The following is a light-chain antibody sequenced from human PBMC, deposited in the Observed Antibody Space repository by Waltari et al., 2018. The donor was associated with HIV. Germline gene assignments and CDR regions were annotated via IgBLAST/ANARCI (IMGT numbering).Light chain of an antibody. V-gene: IGLV9-49*01. J-gene: IGLJ3*02. CDR2: VGTGGIVG. Sequence: QPVLTQPPSASASLGASVTLTCTLSSGYSNYKVDWYQQRPGKGPRFVMRVGTGGIVGSKGDGIPDRCSGLGSGLNRYLTIKNIQEEDESDYHCGTDHGSGSNFVRVFGGGTKLTVL. CDR1: SGYSNYK. CDR3: GTDHGSGSNFVRV.